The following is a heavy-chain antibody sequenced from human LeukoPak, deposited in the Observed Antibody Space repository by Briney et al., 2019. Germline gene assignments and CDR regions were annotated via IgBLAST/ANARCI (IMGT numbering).Heavy chain of an antibody. CDR2: IWYDGSNK. J-gene: IGHJ4*02. Sequence: GGSLRLSCAASGFTFSSYGMHWVRQAPGKGLEWVAVIWYDGSNKYYADSVKGRFTISRDNSKNTLYLQMNSLRAEDTAVYYCAREGDYVWGSYRYTGSHNPPTFDYWGQGTLVTVSS. V-gene: IGHV3-33*01. D-gene: IGHD3-16*02. CDR3: AREGDYVWGSYRYTGSHNPPTFDY. CDR1: GFTFSSYG.